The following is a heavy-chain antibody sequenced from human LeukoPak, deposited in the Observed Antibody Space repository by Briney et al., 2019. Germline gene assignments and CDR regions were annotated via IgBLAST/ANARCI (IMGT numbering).Heavy chain of an antibody. D-gene: IGHD6-19*01. V-gene: IGHV1-18*04. CDR1: GYTFTSYG. CDR2: ISAYNGNT. Sequence: GASVKVSCKASGYTFTSYGISWVRQAPGQGLEWMGWISAYNGNTNYAQKLQGRVTMTTDTSTSTAYMELRSLRSEDTAVYYCARDRWEAVAGNSCYYWGQGTLVTVSS. CDR3: ARDRWEAVAGNSCYY. J-gene: IGHJ4*02.